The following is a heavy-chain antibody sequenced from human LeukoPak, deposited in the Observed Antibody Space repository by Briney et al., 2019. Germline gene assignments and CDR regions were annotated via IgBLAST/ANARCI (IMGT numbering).Heavy chain of an antibody. Sequence: GESLKISCQASAYRFTGYWISWVRQMPGKGLEWMGRIDPSDSYTSYSPSFQGHVTISTDKSISTVYLQWSSLKASDTAMYHCARHMDYRYFDLWGRGTLVTVSS. J-gene: IGHJ2*01. V-gene: IGHV5-10-1*01. CDR3: ARHMDYRYFDL. CDR2: IDPSDSYT. CDR1: AYRFTGYW.